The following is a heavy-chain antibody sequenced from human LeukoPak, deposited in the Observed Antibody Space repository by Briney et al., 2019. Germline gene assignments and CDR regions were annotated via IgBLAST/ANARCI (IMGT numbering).Heavy chain of an antibody. Sequence: SETLSLTCTVSGGSISSGGSCWSWIRQHPGKGLEWIGYIYYSGSTYYNPSLQSRVIISVDTSKNHFSLKLSPVTAADTAVYYCARGEVATVSPSVWGQGILVTVSS. CDR3: ARGEVATVSPSV. D-gene: IGHD5-12*01. CDR1: GGSISSGGSC. V-gene: IGHV4-31*03. CDR2: IYYSGST. J-gene: IGHJ4*02.